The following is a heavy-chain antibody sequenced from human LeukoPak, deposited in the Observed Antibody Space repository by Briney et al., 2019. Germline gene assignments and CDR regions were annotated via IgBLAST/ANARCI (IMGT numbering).Heavy chain of an antibody. CDR3: ARILGSYWTPGYDY. Sequence: GGSLRLSCAASGFTFKNYGMPWVRQAPGKGLEWVSAISGSGGSTYYADSVKGRFTISRDNSKNTLYLQMNSLRAGDTAVYYCARILGSYWTPGYDYWGQGTLVTVSS. V-gene: IGHV3-23*01. CDR2: ISGSGGST. CDR1: GFTFKNYG. D-gene: IGHD1-26*01. J-gene: IGHJ4*02.